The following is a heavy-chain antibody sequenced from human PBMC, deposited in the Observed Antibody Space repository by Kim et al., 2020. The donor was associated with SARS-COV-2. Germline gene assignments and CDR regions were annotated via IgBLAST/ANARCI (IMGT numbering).Heavy chain of an antibody. V-gene: IGHV3-74*01. J-gene: IGHJ6*02. CDR3: ARSSGSSYYYGMDV. CDR2: INSDGSST. CDR1: GFTFSSYW. Sequence: GGSLRLSCAASGFTFSSYWMHWVRQAPGKGLVWVSRINSDGSSTSYADSVKGRFTISRDNAKNTLYLQMNSLRAEDTAVYYCARSSGSSYYYGMDVWGQGTTVTVSS. D-gene: IGHD1-26*01.